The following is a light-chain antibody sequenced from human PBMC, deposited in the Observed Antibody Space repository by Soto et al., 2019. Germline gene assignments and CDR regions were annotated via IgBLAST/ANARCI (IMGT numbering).Light chain of an antibody. J-gene: IGKJ5*01. V-gene: IGKV3-20*01. CDR2: GAS. CDR1: QSVSSSY. CDR3: QQYGSSPWT. Sequence: EIVMTQSPATLSVSPGERATLSCRASQSVSSSYLAWYQQKPGQAPRLLIYGASSRATGIPDRFSGSGSGTDFTLTISRLEPEDFAVYYCQQYGSSPWTFGQGTRLE.